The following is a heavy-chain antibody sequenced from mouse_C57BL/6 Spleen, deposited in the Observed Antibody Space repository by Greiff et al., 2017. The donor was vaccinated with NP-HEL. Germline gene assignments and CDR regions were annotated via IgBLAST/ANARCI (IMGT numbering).Heavy chain of an antibody. J-gene: IGHJ2*01. V-gene: IGHV5-16*01. D-gene: IGHD1-1*01. CDR3: AREAYYGSSYEY. CDR1: GFTFSDYY. Sequence: EVQRVESEGGLVQPGSSMKLSCTASGFTFSDYYMAWVRQVPEKGLEWVANINYDGSSTYYLDSLKSRFIISRDNAKNNLYLQMSSLKSEDTATYYCAREAYYGSSYEYWGQGTTLTVSS. CDR2: INYDGSST.